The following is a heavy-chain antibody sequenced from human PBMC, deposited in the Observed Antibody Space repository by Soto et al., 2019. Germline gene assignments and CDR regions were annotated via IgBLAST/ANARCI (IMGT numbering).Heavy chain of an antibody. J-gene: IGHJ3*02. CDR1: GGTFSSYA. D-gene: IGHD2-2*01. Sequence: SVKVSCKASGGTFSSYAISWVRQAPGQGLEWMGGIIPIFGTANYAQKFQGRVTITADESTSTAYMELSSLRSEDTAVYYCARSGDVVVVPAAISAFDIWGQGTMVTVSS. CDR2: IIPIFGTA. CDR3: ARSGDVVVVPAAISAFDI. V-gene: IGHV1-69*13.